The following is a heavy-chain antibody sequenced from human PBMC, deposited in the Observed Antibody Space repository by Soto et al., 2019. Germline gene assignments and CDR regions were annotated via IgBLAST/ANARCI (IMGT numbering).Heavy chain of an antibody. Sequence: QVQLQESGPGLVKPSKTLSLTCTVSGGSISSGGYYWSWIRQHPGKGLEWIGYIYYSGSTYYNPSLKSRVTISVDTSKNQFSLKLSSVTAADTAVYYCARETRLLRLAAPYYYYYGMDVWGQGTTVTVSS. CDR3: ARETRLLRLAAPYYYYYGMDV. CDR1: GGSISSGGYY. CDR2: IYYSGST. J-gene: IGHJ6*02. D-gene: IGHD6-13*01. V-gene: IGHV4-31*03.